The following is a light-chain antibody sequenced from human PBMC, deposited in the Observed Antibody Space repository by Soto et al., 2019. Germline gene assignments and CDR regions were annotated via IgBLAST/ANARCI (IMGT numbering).Light chain of an antibody. CDR3: QQYNSFSLIT. V-gene: IGKV1-5*01. Sequence: DIQMTPSPSTVSASVGDTVTITCRASQSISRWLAWYQQKPGKAPKILISDASILENGVPSRFSGTGSGTEFTLTISSLQPDDFATYFCQQYNSFSLITFGQGTRLEIK. CDR1: QSISRW. J-gene: IGKJ5*01. CDR2: DAS.